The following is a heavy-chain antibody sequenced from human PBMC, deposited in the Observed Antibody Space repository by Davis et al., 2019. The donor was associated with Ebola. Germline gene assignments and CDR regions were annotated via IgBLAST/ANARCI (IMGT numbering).Heavy chain of an antibody. J-gene: IGHJ4*02. CDR3: AKGQRCISTSCYLFDY. V-gene: IGHV3-23*01. D-gene: IGHD2-2*01. CDR2: ISGSGGST. CDR1: GFTFSSYA. Sequence: PGGSLRLSCAASGFTFSSYAMSWVRQAPGKGLEWVSAISGSGGSTYYADPVKGRFTISRDNSKNTLYLQMNSLRAEDTAVYYCAKGQRCISTSCYLFDYWGQGTLVTVSS.